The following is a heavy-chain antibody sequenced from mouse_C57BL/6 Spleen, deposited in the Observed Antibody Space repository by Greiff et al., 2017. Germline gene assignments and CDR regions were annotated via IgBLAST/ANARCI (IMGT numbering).Heavy chain of an antibody. Sequence: VQRVESGPGLVQPSQSLSITCTVSGFSLTSYGVHWVRQPPGKGLEWLGVIWSGGSTDYNAAFISRLSISKDNSKSQVFFKMNSLQADDTAIYYCAKIGFSGAMDYWGTGASVTVS. CDR1: GFSLTSYG. V-gene: IGHV2-4*01. CDR2: IWSGGST. CDR3: AKIGFSGAMDY. J-gene: IGHJ4*01.